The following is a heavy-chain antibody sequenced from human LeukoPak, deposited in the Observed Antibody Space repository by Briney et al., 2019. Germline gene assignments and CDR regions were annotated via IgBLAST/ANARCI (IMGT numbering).Heavy chain of an antibody. CDR2: IKEDGSVK. CDR3: ARDSTWLLDY. CDR1: GFTFSSHW. D-gene: IGHD6-19*01. V-gene: IGHV3-7*03. J-gene: IGHJ4*02. Sequence: GGSLRLSCTASGFTFSSHWMTWVRQPPGKGLEWVANIKEDGSVKYYVDSVKGRFTISRDNTNNALYLQMNSLRADDTAVYFCARDSTWLLDYWGQGTLITVSS.